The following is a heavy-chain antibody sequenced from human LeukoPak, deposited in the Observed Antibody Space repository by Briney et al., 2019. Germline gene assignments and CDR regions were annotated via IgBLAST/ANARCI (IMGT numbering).Heavy chain of an antibody. V-gene: IGHV3-53*01. D-gene: IGHD6-19*01. CDR3: AREHGYSSGWYVV. CDR2: IYSGGST. Sequence: GESLRLSCAASGFTVSSNYMSWVRQAPGKGLEWASVIYSGGSTYYADSVKGRFTISRDNSKNTLYLQMNSLRAEDTAVYYCAREHGYSSGWYVVWGQGTLVTVSS. J-gene: IGHJ4*02. CDR1: GFTVSSNY.